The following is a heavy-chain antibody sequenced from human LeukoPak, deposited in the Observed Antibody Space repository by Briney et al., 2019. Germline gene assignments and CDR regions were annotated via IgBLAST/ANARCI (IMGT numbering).Heavy chain of an antibody. V-gene: IGHV4-34*01. CDR1: GGSFSGYY. Sequence: SETLSLTCAVYGGSFSGYYWSWIRQPPGKGLEWIGEINHSGSTNYNPSLKSRVAIFVDTSKNQFSLILHSVAAADTAVYYCARRSEFDNTHYHYFDYWGQGALVTVSS. D-gene: IGHD2-15*01. CDR2: INHSGST. CDR3: ARRSEFDNTHYHYFDY. J-gene: IGHJ4*02.